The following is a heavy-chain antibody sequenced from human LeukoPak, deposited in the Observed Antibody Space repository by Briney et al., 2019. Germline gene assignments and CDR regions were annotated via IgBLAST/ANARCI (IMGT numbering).Heavy chain of an antibody. CDR2: INHSGTT. Sequence: PSETLSLTCAVYGGSFSGYYWSWIRQPPGKGLEWIGEINHSGTTNYNPSLKSRINMSVDTSKNQFSLNVRNVTAADTAVYYCARYYCSGGACYSLADYWGQGNQVTVSS. V-gene: IGHV4-34*10. CDR3: ARYYCSGGACYSLADY. J-gene: IGHJ4*01. D-gene: IGHD2-15*01. CDR1: GGSFSGYY.